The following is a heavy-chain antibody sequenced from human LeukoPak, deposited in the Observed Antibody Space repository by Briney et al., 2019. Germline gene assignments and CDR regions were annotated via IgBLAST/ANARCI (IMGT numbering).Heavy chain of an antibody. J-gene: IGHJ5*02. D-gene: IGHD3-22*01. V-gene: IGHV3-30-3*01. CDR3: AKVGTYYYDSSGYLSP. CDR1: GFTFSSYA. Sequence: GGSLRLSCAASGFTFSSYAMHWVRQAPGKGLEWVAVISYDGSDKYYAGSVKGRFSISRDNSKNTLYLQMNSLRAEDTAVYYCAKVGTYYYDSSGYLSPWGQGTLVTVSS. CDR2: ISYDGSDK.